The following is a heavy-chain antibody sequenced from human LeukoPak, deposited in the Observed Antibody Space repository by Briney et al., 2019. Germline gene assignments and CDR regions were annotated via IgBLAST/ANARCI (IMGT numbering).Heavy chain of an antibody. Sequence: SETLSLTCAVYGGSFSGYYWSWIRQPPGKGLEWIGEIYHSGSTNYNPSLKSRVTISVDTSKNQFSLKLSSVTAADTAVYYCARGGLMVYAVRVQNDAFDIWGQGTMVTVSS. CDR3: ARGGLMVYAVRVQNDAFDI. D-gene: IGHD2-8*01. V-gene: IGHV4-34*01. J-gene: IGHJ3*02. CDR2: IYHSGST. CDR1: GGSFSGYY.